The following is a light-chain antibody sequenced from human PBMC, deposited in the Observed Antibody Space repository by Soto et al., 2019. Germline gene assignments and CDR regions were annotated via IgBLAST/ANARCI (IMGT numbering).Light chain of an antibody. CDR2: AAS. CDR3: QQYNSYRA. V-gene: IGKV1-9*01. CDR1: QSITTY. J-gene: IGKJ1*01. Sequence: IQVTQSAASLSASVGDRVTITCRASQSITTYLNWYRQKPGKAPKLLIYAASTLQSGVPSRFSGSGSGTEFTLTVSSLQPEDFATYYCQQYNSYRAFGQGTKV.